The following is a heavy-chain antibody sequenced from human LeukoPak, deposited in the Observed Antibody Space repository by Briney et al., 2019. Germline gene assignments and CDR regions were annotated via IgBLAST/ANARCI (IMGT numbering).Heavy chain of an antibody. CDR3: ARVGGWSSTNFYYYYGMDV. D-gene: IGHD2-2*01. CDR2: INHSGST. J-gene: IGHJ6*02. CDR1: GGSFSGYY. V-gene: IGHV4-34*01. Sequence: SETLSLTCAVYGGSFSGYYWSWIRQPPGKGLEWIGEINHSGSTNYNPSLKSRVTISVDTSKNQFSLKLSSVTAADTAVYYCARVGGWSSTNFYYYYGMDVWGQGTTVTVSS.